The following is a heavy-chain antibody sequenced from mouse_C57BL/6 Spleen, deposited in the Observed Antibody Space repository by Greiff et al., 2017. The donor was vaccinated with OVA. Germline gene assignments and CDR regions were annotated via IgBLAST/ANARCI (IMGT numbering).Heavy chain of an antibody. J-gene: IGHJ1*03. Sequence: EVKVVESGGGLVKPGGSLKLSCAASGFTFSDYGMHWVRQAPEKGLEWVAYISSGSSTIYYADTVKGRFTISRDNAKNTLFLQMTSLRSEDTAMYYCARGGLGHFDVWGTGTTVTVSS. CDR2: ISSGSSTI. CDR3: ARGGLGHFDV. CDR1: GFTFSDYG. D-gene: IGHD4-1*01. V-gene: IGHV5-17*01.